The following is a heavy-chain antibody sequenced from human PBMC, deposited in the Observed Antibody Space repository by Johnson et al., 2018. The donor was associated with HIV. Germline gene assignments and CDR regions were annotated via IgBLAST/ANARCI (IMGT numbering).Heavy chain of an antibody. J-gene: IGHJ3*02. CDR3: ARGVDYYEGREDAFDI. D-gene: IGHD3-22*01. V-gene: IGHV3-72*01. Sequence: VQLVESGGGWVKPGGSLRLSCAASGFTFSDHYMDWVRQAPGKGREWVAVTRDRGNGYLPEYAASVKGRFSSSRAASKDSRYLQLNSLRAEDTDLYYCARGVDYYEGREDAFDIWGQGTMVTVSS. CDR1: GFTFSDHY. CDR2: TRDRGNGYLP.